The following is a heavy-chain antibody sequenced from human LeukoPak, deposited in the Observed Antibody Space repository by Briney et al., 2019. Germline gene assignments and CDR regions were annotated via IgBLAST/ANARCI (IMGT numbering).Heavy chain of an antibody. CDR3: AADPNCDYSYSPDY. CDR2: IVVGSGNT. V-gene: IGHV1-58*01. CDR1: GFTFTSSA. D-gene: IGHD2-21*01. Sequence: GASVKVSCKASGFTFTSSAVQWVRQARGQRLEWIGWIVVGSGNTNYAQKFQERVTITRDMSTSTAYMELSSLRSEDTAVYYCAADPNCDYSYSPDYWGQGTLVTVSS. J-gene: IGHJ4*02.